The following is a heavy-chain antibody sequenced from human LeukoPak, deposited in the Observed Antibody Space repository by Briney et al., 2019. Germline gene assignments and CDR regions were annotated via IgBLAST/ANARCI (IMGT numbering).Heavy chain of an antibody. D-gene: IGHD6-13*01. CDR1: GFIFSSYW. CDR3: ARALEAGIFDI. V-gene: IGHV3-7*01. J-gene: IGHJ3*02. CDR2: IKEDETAK. Sequence: PVGSLRLSCAASGFIFSSYWMAWVRQAPGKGLEWVANIKEDETAKYYVDSVRGRFTSSRDDAKNSLYLQMNSLRAEDTAVYYCARALEAGIFDIWGQGTLVTVS.